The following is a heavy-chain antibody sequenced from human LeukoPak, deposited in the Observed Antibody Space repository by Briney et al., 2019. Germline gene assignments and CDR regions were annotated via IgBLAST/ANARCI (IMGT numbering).Heavy chain of an antibody. CDR3: ARDAPSLYYDSSGYSPDY. CDR2: ISAYNGNT. CDR1: GYTFTCYG. Sequence: ASVKVSCKASGYTFTCYGISWVRQAPGQGLEWMGWISAYNGNTNYAQKLQGRVTMTTDTSTSTAYMELRSLRSDDTAVYYCARDAPSLYYDSSGYSPDYWGQGTLVTVSS. J-gene: IGHJ4*02. D-gene: IGHD3-22*01. V-gene: IGHV1-18*01.